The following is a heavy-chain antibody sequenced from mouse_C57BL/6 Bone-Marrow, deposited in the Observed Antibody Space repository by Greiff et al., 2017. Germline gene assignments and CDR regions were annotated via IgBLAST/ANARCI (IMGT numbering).Heavy chain of an antibody. D-gene: IGHD2-2*01. J-gene: IGHJ3*01. V-gene: IGHV1-74*01. Sequence: QVQLQQPGAELVKPGASVKVSCKASGYTFTSYWMHWVKQRPGQGLEWIGRIHPSDSDTNYNQKFKGKATLTVDKSSSTAYMQPSSLTSEDSAVYYCAMGGYEAWFAYWGQGTLVTVSA. CDR2: IHPSDSDT. CDR3: AMGGYEAWFAY. CDR1: GYTFTSYW.